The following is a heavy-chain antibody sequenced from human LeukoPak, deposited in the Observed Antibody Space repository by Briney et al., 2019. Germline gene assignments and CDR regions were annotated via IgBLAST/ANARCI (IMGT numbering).Heavy chain of an antibody. CDR1: GYTFTSYG. V-gene: IGHV1-18*01. J-gene: IGHJ4*02. CDR3: ARAAGVAVAPVDY. D-gene: IGHD6-19*01. CDR2: ISAYNGST. Sequence: ASVKVSCKASGYTFTSYGVSWVRQAPGQGLEWMGWISAYNGSTNYAQKLQGRVTKTTDTSTNTAYMELRSLRSDDTAVYYCARAAGVAVAPVDYWGQGTLVTVSS.